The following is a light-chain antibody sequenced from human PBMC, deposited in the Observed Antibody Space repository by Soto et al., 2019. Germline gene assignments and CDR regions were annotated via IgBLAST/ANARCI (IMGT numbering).Light chain of an antibody. Sequence: EIVMTQSPATLSASPGERVTLSCRASQFVSSRLAWYQRRPGQVPRLLIYDTSTRATGIPARFSGSGSGTEFTLTISSLQSEDFAVYYCEQYNNWPITFGQGTRLEIK. V-gene: IGKV3-15*01. CDR1: QFVSSR. J-gene: IGKJ5*01. CDR2: DTS. CDR3: EQYNNWPIT.